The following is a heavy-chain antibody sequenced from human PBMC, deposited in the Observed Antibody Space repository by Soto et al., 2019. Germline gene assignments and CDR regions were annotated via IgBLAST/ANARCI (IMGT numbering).Heavy chain of an antibody. CDR2: ISGSGGST. CDR1: GFTFSSYA. D-gene: IGHD4-4*01. J-gene: IGHJ4*02. CDR3: AKGIPPMSTVTTVDY. V-gene: IGHV3-23*01. Sequence: GGSLRLSCAASGFTFSSYAMSWVRQAPGKGLEWVSAISGSGGSTYYADSVKGRFTISRDNSKNTLYLQMNSLRAEDTAVYYCAKGIPPMSTVTTVDYWSQGTLVTVSS.